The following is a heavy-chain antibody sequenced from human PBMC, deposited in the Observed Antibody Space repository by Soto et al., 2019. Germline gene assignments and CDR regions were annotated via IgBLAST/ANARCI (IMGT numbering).Heavy chain of an antibody. J-gene: IGHJ4*02. CDR3: AKDRRAGGNYGFYSDF. D-gene: IGHD1-7*01. CDR1: GFTFSSYG. Sequence: GESLKISCAASGFTFSSYGMTWVRQAPGKGLEWVSFSSATGAGTYYADSVKGRFTISRDNSKNTLYLQMTSLRADDTAVYYCAKDRRAGGNYGFYSDFWGQGALVTVSS. V-gene: IGHV3-23*01. CDR2: SSATGAGT.